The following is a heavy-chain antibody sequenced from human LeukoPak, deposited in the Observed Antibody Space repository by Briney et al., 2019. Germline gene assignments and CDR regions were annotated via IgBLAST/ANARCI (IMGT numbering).Heavy chain of an antibody. Sequence: GGSLRLSCKASGFTFSNYAMNWVRQAPGKGLEWVSSITSVSSYKYYADSVKGRFTISRDNAKNSLFLQMNSLRAEDTAIYYCARDPTADDYWGQGTLVTVSS. CDR2: ITSVSSYK. J-gene: IGHJ4*02. CDR1: GFTFSNYA. V-gene: IGHV3-21*01. D-gene: IGHD2-2*01. CDR3: ARDPTADDY.